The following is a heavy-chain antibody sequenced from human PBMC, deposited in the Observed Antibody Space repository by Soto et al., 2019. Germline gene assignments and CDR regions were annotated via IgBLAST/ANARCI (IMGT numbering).Heavy chain of an antibody. CDR3: ARDLSYSSSWFYDY. Sequence: LRLSCAASGFTVSSNFMSWVRQAPGKGLEWVSVIYSGGSTDSADSVKGRFTISRDNSKNTLYLQMNSLRADDTAVYYCARDLSYSSSWFYDYWGQGTLVTVSS. CDR1: GFTVSSNF. J-gene: IGHJ4*02. V-gene: IGHV3-66*01. CDR2: IYSGGST. D-gene: IGHD6-13*01.